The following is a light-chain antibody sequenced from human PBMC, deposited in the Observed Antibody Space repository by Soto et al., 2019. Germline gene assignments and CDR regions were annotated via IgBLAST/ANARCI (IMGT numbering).Light chain of an antibody. CDR2: VNSDGSH. CDR3: QTCGAGTYV. Sequence: QLVLTQSPSASASLGASVKVTGTLSSGHSSYAIAWHQQQPEKGPRYLMKVNSDGSHSKGDGIPDRFSGSSSGAERYLTIFNLQSEDEADYYCQTCGAGTYVFGTGTKLTVL. J-gene: IGLJ1*01. CDR1: SGHSSYA. V-gene: IGLV4-69*02.